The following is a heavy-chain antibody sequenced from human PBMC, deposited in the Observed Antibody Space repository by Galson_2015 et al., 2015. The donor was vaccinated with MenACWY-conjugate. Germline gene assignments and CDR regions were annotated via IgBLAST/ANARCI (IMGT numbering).Heavy chain of an antibody. Sequence: SLRLSCAASGFTFSSYCMSWVRQAPGKGLEWVANIKQGGSEKYYVDSVKGRFTISRDNSKNTLYLQMNSLRAEDTAVYYCAKDSYSGSYSDAFDIWGQGTMVTVSS. D-gene: IGHD1-26*01. CDR1: GFTFSSYC. V-gene: IGHV3-7*01. CDR2: IKQGGSEK. J-gene: IGHJ3*02. CDR3: AKDSYSGSYSDAFDI.